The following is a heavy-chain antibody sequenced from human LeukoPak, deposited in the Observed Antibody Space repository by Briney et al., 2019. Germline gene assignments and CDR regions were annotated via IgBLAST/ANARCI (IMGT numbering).Heavy chain of an antibody. Sequence: GASVKVSCKASGYTFTGYYMHWVRQAPGQGLEWMGWINPNSGGTNYAQKFQGRVTMTRDTSISTAYMELSRLRSDDTAVYYCARGDILTGYRSLAPNYYHYYGMDVWGQGTTVTVSS. CDR3: ARGDILTGYRSLAPNYYHYYGMDV. CDR1: GYTFTGYY. J-gene: IGHJ6*02. V-gene: IGHV1-2*02. CDR2: INPNSGGT. D-gene: IGHD3-9*01.